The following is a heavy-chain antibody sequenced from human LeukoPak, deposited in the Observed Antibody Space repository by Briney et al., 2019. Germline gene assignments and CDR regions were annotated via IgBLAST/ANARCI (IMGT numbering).Heavy chain of an antibody. CDR2: IYTSGST. CDR3: ASGGFDWLLWY. D-gene: IGHD3-9*01. J-gene: IGHJ4*02. CDR1: GGSFSSYY. V-gene: IGHV4-4*07. Sequence: SETLSLTCTVSGGSFSSYYLSWMRQPAGKGLEWIGRIYTSGSTNYNPSPKSRVTMSVDTSKNQFSLKLSSVTAADTAVYYCASGGFDWLLWYWGQGTLVTDSS.